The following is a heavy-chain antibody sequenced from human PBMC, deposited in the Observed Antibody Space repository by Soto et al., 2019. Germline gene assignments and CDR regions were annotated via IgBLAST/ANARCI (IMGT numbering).Heavy chain of an antibody. Sequence: AGGSLRLSCAASGFTFDDYAMHWVRQAPGKGLEWVSGISWNSGSIGYADSVKGRFTISRDNAKNSLYLQMNSLRAEDTALYYCAKDRMIVVDGAFDIWGQGTMVTVSS. CDR1: GFTFDDYA. CDR2: ISWNSGSI. V-gene: IGHV3-9*01. D-gene: IGHD3-22*01. CDR3: AKDRMIVVDGAFDI. J-gene: IGHJ3*02.